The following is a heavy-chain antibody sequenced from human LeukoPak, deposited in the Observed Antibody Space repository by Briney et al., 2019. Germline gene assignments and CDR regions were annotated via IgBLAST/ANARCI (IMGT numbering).Heavy chain of an antibody. D-gene: IGHD3-10*01. V-gene: IGHV3-23*01. J-gene: IGHJ4*02. CDR1: GFTFSDYY. Sequence: GGSLRLSCAASGFTFSDYYMSWIRQAPGKGLEWVSGISPSGDITYYVDSVKGRFTISRDNSKNTLYLEVISLTAEDTAVYYCAKDDAWLRFGEWSQGTLVTVSS. CDR2: ISPSGDIT. CDR3: AKDDAWLRFGE.